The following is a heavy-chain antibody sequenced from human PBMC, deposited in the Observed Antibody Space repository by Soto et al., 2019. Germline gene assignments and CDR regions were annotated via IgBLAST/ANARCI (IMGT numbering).Heavy chain of an antibody. CDR1: GFKCDDYA. CDR3: AKGGRSGSNYGMDD. Sequence: EVHLVESGGGLVQPGTSLRLSCAAAGFKCDDYAMHWVRQAPGKGLEWVSGLSWSGDNIGYGDSVKGRFTISREDAKNLVYLQMNSLRNEDSALYYCAKGGRSGSNYGMDDWGKGTTVTVSS. J-gene: IGHJ6*04. CDR2: LSWSGDNI. V-gene: IGHV3-9*01. D-gene: IGHD3-10*01.